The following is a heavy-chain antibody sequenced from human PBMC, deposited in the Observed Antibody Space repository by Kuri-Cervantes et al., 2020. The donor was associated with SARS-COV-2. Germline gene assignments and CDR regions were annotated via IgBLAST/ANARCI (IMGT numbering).Heavy chain of an antibody. CDR3: ATSLYYYDSSGYYEN. V-gene: IGHV1-2*02. J-gene: IGHJ4*02. CDR2: INPNSGGT. Sequence: ASVKVSCKASGYTFTGYYMHWVRQAPGQGLEWMGWINPNSGGTNYAQKFQGRVTMTEDTSTDTAYMELSSLRSEDTAVYYCATSLYYYDSSGYYENWGQGTLVTVSS. CDR1: GYTFTGYY. D-gene: IGHD3-22*01.